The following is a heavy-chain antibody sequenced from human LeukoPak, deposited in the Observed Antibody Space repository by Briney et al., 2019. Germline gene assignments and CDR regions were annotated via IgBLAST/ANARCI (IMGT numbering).Heavy chain of an antibody. D-gene: IGHD3-3*01. Sequence: GGSLRLSCAASGFTFTNYVTHWVRQAPGKGLEWVAVTSVDEGLKFYGDSVKGRFTISRDNSKNTMYLQMNNLREEDTAVYYCTREGDYDFWSGYYLIDYWGQGTLVTVSS. CDR1: GFTFTNYV. CDR3: TREGDYDFWSGYYLIDY. J-gene: IGHJ4*02. CDR2: TSVDEGLK. V-gene: IGHV3-30*04.